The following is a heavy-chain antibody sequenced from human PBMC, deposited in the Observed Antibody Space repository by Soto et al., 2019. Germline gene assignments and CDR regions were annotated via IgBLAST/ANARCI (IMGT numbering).Heavy chain of an antibody. Sequence: EVQLVESGGGLVQPGGSLRLSCAASGFTFSSYSMNWVRQAPGKGLEWVAYISSSSSTIYYADSVKGRFTISRDNAKNSLYLQMNRLRDEDTAVYYCARDPVAGTEDYYYYGMDVWGQGTTVTVSS. J-gene: IGHJ6*02. CDR1: GFTFSSYS. D-gene: IGHD6-19*01. CDR3: ARDPVAGTEDYYYYGMDV. CDR2: ISSSSSTI. V-gene: IGHV3-48*02.